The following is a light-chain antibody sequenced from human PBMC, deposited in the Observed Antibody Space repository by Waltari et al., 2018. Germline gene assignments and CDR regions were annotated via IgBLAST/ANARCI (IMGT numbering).Light chain of an antibody. Sequence: DIQMTQSPSSVSASIGDRVTITCRASQDISRWLAWYQQKPGRAPKLLIYSASSLQRGVPSRFSGSGSGTNFILTIRNLQPEDFATYYCQLANNFPRTFGQGTKVEIK. V-gene: IGKV1-12*01. CDR3: QLANNFPRT. CDR2: SAS. J-gene: IGKJ1*01. CDR1: QDISRW.